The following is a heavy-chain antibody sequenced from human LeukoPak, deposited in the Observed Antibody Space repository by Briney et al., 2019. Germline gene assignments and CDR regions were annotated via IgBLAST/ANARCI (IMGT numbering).Heavy chain of an antibody. CDR3: ARGVNFWSGYHFDY. D-gene: IGHD3-3*01. CDR2: INSDGSST. J-gene: IGHJ4*02. CDR1: GFTFSSYW. V-gene: IGHV3-74*01. Sequence: PGGSLRLSCAASGFTFSSYWMHWVRQAPGKGLVWVSRINSDGSSTSYADSVKGRFTISRDNAKNSLYLQMNSLRAEDTAVYYCARGVNFWSGYHFDYWGQGTLVTVSS.